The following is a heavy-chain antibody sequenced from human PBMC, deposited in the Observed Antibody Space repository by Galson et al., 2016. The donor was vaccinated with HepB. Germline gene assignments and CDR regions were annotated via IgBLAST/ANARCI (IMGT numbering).Heavy chain of an antibody. V-gene: IGHV3-53*01. Sequence: SLRLSCAVSGFSVAHDYMRWVRQAPGKGLEWVSLIYRGGDTYNADSVKGRFTISRDNSKNMVYLQMNSLRAEDTAIYYCATKVSSAKSYGWLDSWGLGTLVTVSS. CDR2: IYRGGDT. D-gene: IGHD5-18*01. CDR1: GFSVAHDY. CDR3: ATKVSSAKSYGWLDS. J-gene: IGHJ4*02.